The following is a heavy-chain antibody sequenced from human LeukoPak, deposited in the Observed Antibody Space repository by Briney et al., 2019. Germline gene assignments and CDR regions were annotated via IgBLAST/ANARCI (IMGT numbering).Heavy chain of an antibody. CDR1: GGTFSSYA. Sequence: SVKVSCKASGGTFSSYAISWVRQAPGQGLEWMGGIIPIFGTANYAQKFQGRVTITADKSTSTAYMELSSLRSEDTAVYYCARVSSGWPHFGYWGQGPLVTVSS. V-gene: IGHV1-69*06. J-gene: IGHJ4*02. CDR2: IIPIFGTA. CDR3: ARVSSGWPHFGY. D-gene: IGHD6-19*01.